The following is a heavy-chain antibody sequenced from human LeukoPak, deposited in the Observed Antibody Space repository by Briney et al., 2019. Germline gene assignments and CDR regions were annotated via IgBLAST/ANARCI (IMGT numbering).Heavy chain of an antibody. J-gene: IGHJ4*02. D-gene: IGHD2-2*01. Sequence: SETLSLTCTVSGGSISSYYWSWIRQPLGKGLEWIGYIYYSGSTNYNPSLKSRVTISVDTSKNQFSLKLSSVTAADTAVYYCARVPDCSSTSCYPYFDYWGQGTLVTVSS. CDR2: IYYSGST. CDR3: ARVPDCSSTSCYPYFDY. V-gene: IGHV4-59*01. CDR1: GGSISSYY.